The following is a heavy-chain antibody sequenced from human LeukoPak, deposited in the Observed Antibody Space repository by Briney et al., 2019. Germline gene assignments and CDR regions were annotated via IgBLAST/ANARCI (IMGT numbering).Heavy chain of an antibody. J-gene: IGHJ4*02. V-gene: IGHV3-23*01. Sequence: GGSLRLSCAAYGFTFSSYSMNWVRQAPGKGLEWVSAISGSGGSTYYADSVKGRFTISRDNSKNTLYLQMNSLRAEDTAVYYCAKSTTVTTYYFDYWGQGTLVTVSS. CDR2: ISGSGGST. CDR1: GFTFSSYS. D-gene: IGHD4-17*01. CDR3: AKSTTVTTYYFDY.